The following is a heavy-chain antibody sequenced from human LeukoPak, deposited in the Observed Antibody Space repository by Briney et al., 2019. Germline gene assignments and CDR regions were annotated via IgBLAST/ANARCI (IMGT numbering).Heavy chain of an antibody. D-gene: IGHD3-10*01. CDR2: INHSGST. CDR3: ASRRPGSGPIDY. CDR1: GGSFSGYY. V-gene: IGHV4-34*01. J-gene: IGHJ4*02. Sequence: SETLSLTCAVYGGSFSGYYWSWIRQPPGKGLEWIGEINHSGSTNYNPSLKSRVTISVDTSKNQFSLKLSSVTAADTVVYYCASRRPGSGPIDYWGQGTLVTVSS.